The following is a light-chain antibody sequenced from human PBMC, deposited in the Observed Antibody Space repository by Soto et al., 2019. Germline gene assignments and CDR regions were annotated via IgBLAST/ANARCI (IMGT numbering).Light chain of an antibody. Sequence: EIQMTQSPSTLSASVGDTVSVTCRASEDVAKFLAWHQQKPGRAPEILIADASDLKSLVPSRFRGSGSGTAFPLTISGLQPDDSATYYCQHYENLPYTFGQGTKLEI. J-gene: IGKJ2*01. V-gene: IGKV1-5*01. CDR3: QHYENLPYT. CDR2: DAS. CDR1: EDVAKF.